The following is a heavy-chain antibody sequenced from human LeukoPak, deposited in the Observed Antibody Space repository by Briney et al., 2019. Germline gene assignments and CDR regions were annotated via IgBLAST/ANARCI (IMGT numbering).Heavy chain of an antibody. CDR3: ARDPVFKAEWELPSLDY. CDR1: GYTFTSYG. CDR2: ISAYNGNT. D-gene: IGHD1-26*01. J-gene: IGHJ4*02. Sequence: ASVKVSCKASGYTFTSYGISWVRQAPGQGLEWMGWISAYNGNTNYAQKLQGRVTMTTDTSTSTAYMELRSLRSDDTAVYYCARDPVFKAEWELPSLDYWGQGTLVTVSS. V-gene: IGHV1-18*01.